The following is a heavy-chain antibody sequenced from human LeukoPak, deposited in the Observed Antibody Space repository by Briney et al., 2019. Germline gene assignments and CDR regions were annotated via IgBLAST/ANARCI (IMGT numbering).Heavy chain of an antibody. CDR1: GFSFGSYT. D-gene: IGHD1-26*01. V-gene: IGHV3-30*04. Sequence: PGGSLRLSCAASGFSFGSYTMHWVRQAPGKGLEWVALVTYDGVNKYYADSVKGRFTASKDNSKNMLFLQMNSLRAEDTAVYYCARDGLSGSPDGFDIWGQGTMVTVSS. CDR2: VTYDGVNK. CDR3: ARDGLSGSPDGFDI. J-gene: IGHJ3*02.